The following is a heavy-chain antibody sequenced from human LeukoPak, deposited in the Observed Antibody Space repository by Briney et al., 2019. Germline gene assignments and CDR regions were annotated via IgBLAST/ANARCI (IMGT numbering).Heavy chain of an antibody. CDR1: GYSISSGYY. D-gene: IGHD2-2*03. V-gene: IGHV4-38-2*01. J-gene: IGHJ4*02. CDR3: ASGYCSSTSCPTN. CDR2: IYHSGST. Sequence: PSETLSLTCAVSGYSISSGYYWGWIRQPPGKGLEWIGSIYHSGSTYYNPSLKSRVTISVDTSKNQFSLKPSSVTAADTAVYYCASGYCSSTSCPTNWGQGTLVTVSS.